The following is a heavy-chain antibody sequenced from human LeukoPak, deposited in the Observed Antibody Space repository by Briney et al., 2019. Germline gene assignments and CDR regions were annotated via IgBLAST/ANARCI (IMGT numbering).Heavy chain of an antibody. V-gene: IGHV1-18*01. J-gene: IGHJ4*02. CDR2: ISAYNGNT. Sequence: ASVKVSCKASGYTFTSYGISWVRRAPGQGLEWMGWISAYNGNTNYAQKLQGRVTMTTDTSTSTAYMELRSLRSDDTAVYYCARWEVPYYDILTGYGAWDHWGQGTLVTVSS. D-gene: IGHD3-9*01. CDR3: ARWEVPYYDILTGYGAWDH. CDR1: GYTFTSYG.